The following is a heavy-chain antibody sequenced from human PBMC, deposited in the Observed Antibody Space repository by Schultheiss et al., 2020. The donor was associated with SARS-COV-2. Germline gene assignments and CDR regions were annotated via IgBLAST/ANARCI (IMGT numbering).Heavy chain of an antibody. CDR2: INPSTGGT. J-gene: IGHJ1*01. CDR3: AREDCSGGRCKARN. Sequence: GGSLRLSCKASEDSFTGYYIHWVRQAPGQGLEWMGWINPSTGGTNYAQSFQGRVTMTRDTSIITVFMELSRLKSDDTAVYFCAREDCSGGRCKARNWGQGTLVTVSS. CDR1: EDSFTGYY. D-gene: IGHD2-15*01. V-gene: IGHV1-2*02.